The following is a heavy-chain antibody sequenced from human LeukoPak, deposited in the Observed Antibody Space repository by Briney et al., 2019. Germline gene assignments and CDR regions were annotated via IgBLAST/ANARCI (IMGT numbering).Heavy chain of an antibody. D-gene: IGHD3-10*02. V-gene: IGHV3-13*01. J-gene: IGHJ3*02. CDR2: IGTAGDT. Sequence: GGSLRLSCAASGFTFSSYDMHWVRQATGKGLEWVSAIGTAGDTYYPGSVKGRFTILRDNSKNILYLQMNSLRAEDTAIYYCAKRGGGTMFAFDIWGQGTMVTVSS. CDR3: AKRGGGTMFAFDI. CDR1: GFTFSSYD.